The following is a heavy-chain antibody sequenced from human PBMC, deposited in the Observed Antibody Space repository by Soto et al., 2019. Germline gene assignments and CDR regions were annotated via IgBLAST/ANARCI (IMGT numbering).Heavy chain of an antibody. V-gene: IGHV3-48*01. Sequence: GGSLRLSCAASGFTFSSYSMNWVRQAPGKGLEWVSYISSSSSTIYYADSVKGRFTISRDNAKNSLYLQMNSLRAEDTAVYYCARDLGIAAPNWFDPWGQGTLVTVSS. CDR2: ISSSSSTI. CDR3: ARDLGIAAPNWFDP. CDR1: GFTFSSYS. D-gene: IGHD6-6*01. J-gene: IGHJ5*02.